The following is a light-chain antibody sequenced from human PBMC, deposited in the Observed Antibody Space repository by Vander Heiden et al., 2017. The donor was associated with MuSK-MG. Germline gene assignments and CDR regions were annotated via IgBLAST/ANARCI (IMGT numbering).Light chain of an antibody. V-gene: IGLV3-21*04. Sequence: SYVLTQPPSGSVAPGKTASITCGGNNIGSKTVHWYQQKPGQAPVVVIYYDSDRPSGIPERFSASNSGNTATLTISRVEAVDEADYYCQVWDSSSSHSVFGTGTKVNVL. CDR3: QVWDSSSSHSV. J-gene: IGLJ1*01. CDR1: NIGSKT. CDR2: YDS.